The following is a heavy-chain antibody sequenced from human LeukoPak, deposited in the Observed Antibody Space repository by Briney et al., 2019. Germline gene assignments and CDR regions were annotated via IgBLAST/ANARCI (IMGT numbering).Heavy chain of an antibody. CDR2: IYYTGST. CDR3: AKMGNPATVTADY. D-gene: IGHD4-17*01. Sequence: SETLSLTCTVSGRPMRSYYWSWIRQPPGKGREGIGYIYYTGSTIYNPSLKSRVTISLDTSKNQFPLKLNSVTAADTAVYYCAKMGNPATVTADYWGQGTLVTVSS. J-gene: IGHJ4*02. CDR1: GRPMRSYY. V-gene: IGHV4-59*08.